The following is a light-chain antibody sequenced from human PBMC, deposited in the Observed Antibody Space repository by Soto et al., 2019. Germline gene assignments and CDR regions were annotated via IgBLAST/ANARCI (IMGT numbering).Light chain of an antibody. CDR1: SSNIGSNY. J-gene: IGLJ1*01. V-gene: IGLV1-47*01. CDR2: RNN. Sequence: QAVVTQPPSASGTPGQRVTISCSGSSSNIGSNYVYWYQQLPGTAPKLLIYRNNQRPSGVPGRFSGSKSGTSASLAISGLRSEDEADYYCAAWDDSLSAVYVFGTGTKLTVL. CDR3: AAWDDSLSAVYV.